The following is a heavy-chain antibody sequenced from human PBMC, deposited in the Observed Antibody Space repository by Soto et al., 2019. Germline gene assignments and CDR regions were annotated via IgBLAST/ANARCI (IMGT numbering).Heavy chain of an antibody. J-gene: IGHJ6*02. V-gene: IGHV4-34*01. D-gene: IGHD3-10*01. CDR2: INHSGST. CDR1: GGSFSGYY. Sequence: PSETLSLTCAVYGGSFSGYYWSWIRQPPGKGLEWIGEINHSGSTNYNPSLKSRVTISVDTSKNQFSLKLSSVTAADTAVYYCARSRRRGHYYGSGSYYHYYYGMDVWGQGTTVTVSS. CDR3: ARSRRRGHYYGSGSYYHYYYGMDV.